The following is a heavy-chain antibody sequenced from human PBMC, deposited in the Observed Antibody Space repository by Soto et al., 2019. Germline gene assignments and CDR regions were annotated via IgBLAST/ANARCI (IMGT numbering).Heavy chain of an antibody. CDR3: ARDIGYSYGSPNWFDP. Sequence: EVQLVESGGGLVQPGGSLRLSCAASGFTFSSYWMSWVRQAPGKGLEWVANIKQDGSEKYYVDSVKGRFTISRDNAKNALYLQMNSLRAEDTAVYYCARDIGYSYGSPNWFDPWGQGTLVTVSS. CDR2: IKQDGSEK. D-gene: IGHD5-18*01. V-gene: IGHV3-7*01. CDR1: GFTFSSYW. J-gene: IGHJ5*02.